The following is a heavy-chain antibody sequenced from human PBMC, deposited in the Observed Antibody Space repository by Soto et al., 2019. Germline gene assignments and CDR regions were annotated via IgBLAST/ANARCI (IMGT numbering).Heavy chain of an antibody. D-gene: IGHD3-3*01. CDR2: IYYSGST. CDR1: GGSISSYY. V-gene: IGHV4-59*01. CDR3: ARGPSTIFGVVFDYYYMDV. J-gene: IGHJ6*03. Sequence: SETLSLTCTVSGGSISSYYWSWIRQPPGKGLEWIGYIYYSGSTNYNPSLKSRVTISVDTSKNQFSLKLSSVTAADTAVYYCARGPSTIFGVVFDYYYMDVWGKGTTVTVSS.